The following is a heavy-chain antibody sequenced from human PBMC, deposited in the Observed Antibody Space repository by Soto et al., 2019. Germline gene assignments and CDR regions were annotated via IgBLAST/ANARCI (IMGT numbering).Heavy chain of an antibody. V-gene: IGHV5-51*01. J-gene: IGHJ3*02. CDR1: GYSFPTYW. CDR3: ARWDDYGDYRDAFDI. Sequence: GESLKISCKGSGYSFPTYWIGWVRQMPGKGLEWMAIINPGDSDTRYSPSFQGQVTISADKSTTTAYLQWSSLKASDTAIYYCARWDDYGDYRDAFDIWGQGTVVTVSS. D-gene: IGHD4-17*01. CDR2: INPGDSDT.